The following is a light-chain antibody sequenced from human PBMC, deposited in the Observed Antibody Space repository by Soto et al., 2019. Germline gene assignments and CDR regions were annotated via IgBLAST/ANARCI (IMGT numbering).Light chain of an antibody. J-gene: IGKJ1*01. CDR2: AAS. CDR1: QGIRND. V-gene: IGKV1-6*01. CDR3: LQDYNSLRT. Sequence: AIQMTQFPSSLSASVGDRVTITCRASQGIRNDLGWYQQKPGKAPKLLIYAASSLQSGVPSRFSGSGSGTDFTLTISSLQPEDGATYYCLQDYNSLRTFGQGTKVEIK.